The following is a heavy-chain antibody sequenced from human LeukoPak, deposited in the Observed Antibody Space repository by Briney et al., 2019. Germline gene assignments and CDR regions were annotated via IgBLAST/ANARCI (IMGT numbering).Heavy chain of an antibody. Sequence: ASVKVSCKASGYTFTSYAMHWVRQAPGQRLEWMGWISAYNGNTNYAQKLQGRVTMTTDTSTSTAYMELRSLRSDDTAVYYCARVLGRYFDWFLDAFDIWGQGTMVTVSS. D-gene: IGHD3-9*01. CDR3: ARVLGRYFDWFLDAFDI. J-gene: IGHJ3*02. V-gene: IGHV1-18*01. CDR1: GYTFTSYA. CDR2: ISAYNGNT.